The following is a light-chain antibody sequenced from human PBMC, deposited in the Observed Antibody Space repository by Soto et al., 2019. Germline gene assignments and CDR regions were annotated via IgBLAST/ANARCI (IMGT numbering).Light chain of an antibody. J-gene: IGKJ5*01. CDR3: QQYNNWPPVT. CDR1: QSVSSN. V-gene: IGKV3-15*01. Sequence: ETVMTQSPAALSVSPGERATLSCRASQSVSSNVAWYQQTPGQAPRLLIYGASTRATGIPDRPSGSGSGTEFTLTISSLQSEDFAVYYCQQYNNWPPVTFAQGTRLAIK. CDR2: GAS.